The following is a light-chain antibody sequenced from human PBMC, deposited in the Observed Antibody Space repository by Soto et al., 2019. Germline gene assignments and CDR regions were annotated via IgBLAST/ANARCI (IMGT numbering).Light chain of an antibody. J-gene: IGKJ1*01. V-gene: IGKV1-5*01. CDR2: AAS. CDR1: QTISSW. Sequence: IQLSQSPSALSGSVRDRVAITCRASQTISSWLAWYQQKPGKAPKLLIYAASSLHSGVPSRFSGSGSGAAFTLTITSLRPEDSATYYCLQNHNYPRTVGQGTKVDI. CDR3: LQNHNYPRT.